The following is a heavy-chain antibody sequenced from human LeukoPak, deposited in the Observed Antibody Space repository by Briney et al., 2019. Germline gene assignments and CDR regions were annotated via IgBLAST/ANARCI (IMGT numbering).Heavy chain of an antibody. CDR1: GLTFSDAW. J-gene: IGHJ4*02. CDR3: TTHGGDYPTY. D-gene: IGHD4-17*01. V-gene: IGHV3-15*01. Sequence: PGGSLRLSCAASGLTFSDAWMTWVRQAPGKGLEWVGRIKSKSRGGTTDYAAPVKDRFTISRDDSKNTLFLQMNSLKTEDTAVYFCTTHGGDYPTYWGQGTLVTVSS. CDR2: IKSKSRGGTT.